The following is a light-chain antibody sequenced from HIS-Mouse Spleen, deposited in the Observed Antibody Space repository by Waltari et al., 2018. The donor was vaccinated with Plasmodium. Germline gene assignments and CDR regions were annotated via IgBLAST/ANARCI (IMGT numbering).Light chain of an antibody. V-gene: IGLV3-25*03. CDR3: QSADSSGTPNWV. CDR2: KDS. Sequence: SYELTQPPSVSVSPGQPARITRTGDDLPKQSAYWYQQKPGQAPVLVICKDSERPAGIPERFSGSSSGTTVTLTISGVQAEDEADYYCQSADSSGTPNWVFGGGTKLTVL. J-gene: IGLJ3*02. CDR1: DLPKQS.